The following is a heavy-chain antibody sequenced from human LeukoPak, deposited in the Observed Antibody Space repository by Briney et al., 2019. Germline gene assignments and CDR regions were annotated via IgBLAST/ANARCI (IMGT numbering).Heavy chain of an antibody. CDR1: GYTFTGYY. J-gene: IGHJ3*02. CDR3: ARAARGYYYDSSGWVHDAFDI. V-gene: IGHV1-2*02. Sequence: VASVKVSCKASGYTFTGYYMHWVRQAPGQGLEWMGWINPNSGGTNYAQKFQGRVTMTRDTSISTAYMELSRLRSDDTAVYYCARAARGYYYDSSGWVHDAFDIWGQGTMVTVSS. CDR2: INPNSGGT. D-gene: IGHD3-22*01.